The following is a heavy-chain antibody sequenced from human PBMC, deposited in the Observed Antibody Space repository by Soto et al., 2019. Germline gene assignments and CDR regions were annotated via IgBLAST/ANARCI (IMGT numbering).Heavy chain of an antibody. V-gene: IGHV4-34*01. J-gene: IGHJ4*02. D-gene: IGHD3-10*01. CDR2: INHSGST. CDR1: GGSFSGYY. Sequence: QVQLQQWGAGLLKPSETLSLTCAVYGGSFSGYYWSWIRQPPGKGLEWIGEINHSGSTNYNPSLKTRVIISVDTIKNQWSLTRRSVPGPNRAEYYCARVFSMVKPLFDYWVQETLVTV. CDR3: ARVFSMVKPLFDY.